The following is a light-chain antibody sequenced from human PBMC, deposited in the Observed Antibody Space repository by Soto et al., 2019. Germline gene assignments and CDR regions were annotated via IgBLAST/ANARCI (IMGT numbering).Light chain of an antibody. Sequence: DIQMSHSPSTLSASVEDRVTISSRASQSISSWLAWYQQKPGTAPKLLIYKASTLESGVPSRFSGCGSGTEFTLTISSLQPDDFATYYCQQYTSYPCTFGEGSKVDIK. J-gene: IGKJ1*01. CDR2: KAS. V-gene: IGKV1-5*03. CDR1: QSISSW. CDR3: QQYTSYPCT.